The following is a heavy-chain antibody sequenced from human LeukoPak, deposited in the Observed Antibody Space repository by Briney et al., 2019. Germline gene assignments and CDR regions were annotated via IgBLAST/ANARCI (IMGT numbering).Heavy chain of an antibody. CDR1: GSTFSSYA. Sequence: PGGSLRLSCAASGSTFSSYAMSWVRQAPGKGLDWVSGISGSGGSTYYADSVKGRFTISRDNSKNTLYLQMNSLRAEDTAVYYCAKARLYSGYDFDYWGEGTLVTVSS. CDR3: AKARLYSGYDFDY. V-gene: IGHV3-23*01. J-gene: IGHJ4*02. D-gene: IGHD5-12*01. CDR2: ISGSGGST.